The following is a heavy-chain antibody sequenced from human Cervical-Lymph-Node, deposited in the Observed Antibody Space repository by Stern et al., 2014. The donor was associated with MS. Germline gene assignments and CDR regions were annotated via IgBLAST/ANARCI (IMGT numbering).Heavy chain of an antibody. Sequence: EVQLVESGGGLVQPGGSLRLSCAASGFTVSYNYMSWVRQAPGKGLEWVSVLFSSGSTYYADSVKGRFTISRDSSKNTLYLQMNSLRVEDTAVYYCARSWEPPTLDYWGQGTLVTVSS. V-gene: IGHV3-66*02. D-gene: IGHD1-26*01. CDR1: GFTVSYNY. CDR3: ARSWEPPTLDY. J-gene: IGHJ4*02. CDR2: LFSSGST.